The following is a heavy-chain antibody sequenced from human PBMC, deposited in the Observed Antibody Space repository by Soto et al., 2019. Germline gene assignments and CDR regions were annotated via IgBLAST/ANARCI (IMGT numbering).Heavy chain of an antibody. V-gene: IGHV3-23*01. CDR2: ISGSGGST. Sequence: GGSLRLSCAASGFTFSSYAMSWVRQAPGKGLEWVSAISGSGGSTYYADSVKGRFTISRDNSKNTLYLQMNSLRAEDTAVYYCAKDNRLGYSNYGYMDVWGKGTTVTVSS. CDR3: AKDNRLGYSNYGYMDV. D-gene: IGHD4-4*01. CDR1: GFTFSSYA. J-gene: IGHJ6*03.